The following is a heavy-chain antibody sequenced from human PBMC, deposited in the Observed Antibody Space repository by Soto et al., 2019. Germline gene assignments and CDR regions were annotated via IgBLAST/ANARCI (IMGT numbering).Heavy chain of an antibody. Sequence: QVQLQESGPGLVKPSQTLSLTCTVSGGSISSGDYYWSWIRQPPGKGLEWIGYIYYSGSTYYNPSLKSRATISGDTSKNQFSLKLSSVTAADTAAYYCAREGDYGGNFRFYAFDIWGQGTMVTVSS. CDR1: GGSISSGDYY. D-gene: IGHD4-17*01. CDR2: IYYSGST. CDR3: AREGDYGGNFRFYAFDI. J-gene: IGHJ3*02. V-gene: IGHV4-30-4*01.